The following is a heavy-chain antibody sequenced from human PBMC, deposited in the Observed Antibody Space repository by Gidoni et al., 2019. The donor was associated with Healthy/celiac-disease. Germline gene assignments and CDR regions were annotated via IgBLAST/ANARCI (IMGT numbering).Heavy chain of an antibody. CDR3: ARGDYVWGSYSYFDY. J-gene: IGHJ4*02. CDR2: IYYSGST. D-gene: IGHD3-16*01. V-gene: IGHV4-59*01. CDR1: GVSISSYY. Sequence: QVQLQESGPGLVKPSETLSLTCTVSGVSISSYYRSWIRQPPGKGLEWIGDIYYSGSTYDNPTLRSRVTISVDTSKDQFTLKLSSVTAADTAVYYCARGDYVWGSYSYFDYWGQGTLVTVSS.